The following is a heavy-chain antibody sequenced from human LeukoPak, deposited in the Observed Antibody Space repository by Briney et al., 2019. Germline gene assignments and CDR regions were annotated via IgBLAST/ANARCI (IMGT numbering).Heavy chain of an antibody. Sequence: GGSLRLSCAASGFTFSSFAMSWVRQAPGKGLGWVSAISGSGGSTYYADSVKGRFTISRDNSKNTLCLKMNSLSAEDTAVYYCAKYRSRTGSRCNVGSWGPGTMVTVSS. D-gene: IGHD2-8*02. CDR2: ISGSGGST. J-gene: IGHJ3*01. V-gene: IGHV3-23*01. CDR3: AKYRSRTGSRCNVGS. CDR1: GFTFSSFA.